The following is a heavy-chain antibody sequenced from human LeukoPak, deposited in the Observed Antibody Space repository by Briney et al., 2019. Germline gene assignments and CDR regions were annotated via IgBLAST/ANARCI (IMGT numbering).Heavy chain of an antibody. CDR3: AGLKHYYDSSGPDY. CDR1: GGSISSSSYY. V-gene: IGHV4-39*01. J-gene: IGHJ4*02. D-gene: IGHD3-22*01. Sequence: PSETLSLTCTVSGGSISSSSYYWGWIRQPPGKGLEWIGSIYYSGSTYYNPSLKSRVTISVDTSTNQFSLKLSSVTAADTAVYCCAGLKHYYDSSGPDYWGQGTLVTVSS. CDR2: IYYSGST.